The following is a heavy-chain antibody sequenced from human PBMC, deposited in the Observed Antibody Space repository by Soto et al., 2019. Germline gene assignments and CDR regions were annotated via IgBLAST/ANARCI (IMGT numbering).Heavy chain of an antibody. D-gene: IGHD3-10*01. Sequence: EVQLVESGGGLVQPGRSLRLSCAASGFTFDDYAMHWVRQAPGKGLEWVSGISWNSGSIGYADSVKGRFTISRDNAKNSLYLQMNSLRAEDTALYYCAKDSSWFGEPYYYYYMDVWGKGTTVTVSS. CDR3: AKDSSWFGEPYYYYYMDV. V-gene: IGHV3-9*01. CDR1: GFTFDDYA. J-gene: IGHJ6*03. CDR2: ISWNSGSI.